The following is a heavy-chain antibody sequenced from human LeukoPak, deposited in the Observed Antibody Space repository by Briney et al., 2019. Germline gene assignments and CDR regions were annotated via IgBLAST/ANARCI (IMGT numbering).Heavy chain of an antibody. V-gene: IGHV4-34*01. D-gene: IGHD6-13*01. Sequence: SETLSLTCAVYGGSFSGYYWSWIRQPPGKGLEWIGEINHSGGTNYNPSLKSRVTISVDTSKNQFSLKLSSVTAADTAVYYCEAAGTSSSYWGQGTLVTVSS. J-gene: IGHJ4*02. CDR3: EAAGTSSSY. CDR1: GGSFSGYY. CDR2: INHSGGT.